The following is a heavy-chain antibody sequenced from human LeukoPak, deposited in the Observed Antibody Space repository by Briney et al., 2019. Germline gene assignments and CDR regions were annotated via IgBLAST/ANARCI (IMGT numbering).Heavy chain of an antibody. J-gene: IGHJ5*02. CDR1: GLTFSSYS. CDR2: ISSSSSYI. V-gene: IGHV3-21*01. D-gene: IGHD6-13*01. CDR3: ARAGFSSSWYVTS. Sequence: GGSLRLSCAASGLTFSSYSMNWVRQAPGKGLEWVSSISSSSSYIYYSDSVKGRFTISRDNAENSLFLQMNSLRVEDTAVYYCARAGFSSSWYVTSWGQGTLVTVSS.